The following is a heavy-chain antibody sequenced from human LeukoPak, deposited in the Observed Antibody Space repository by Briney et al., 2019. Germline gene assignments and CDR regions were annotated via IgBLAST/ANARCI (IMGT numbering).Heavy chain of an antibody. CDR2: IYYSGRT. D-gene: IGHD4-11*01. J-gene: IGHJ4*02. V-gene: IGHV4-59*01. Sequence: KPSETLSLTCTVSGGSISSDYWGWIRQPPGKGLEWIGYIYYSGRTYYNPSLKSRITISVDTSKNQFSLKLSSVTAADTAVYYCARGFYSPHYWGQGTLVSVSS. CDR1: GGSISSDY. CDR3: ARGFYSPHY.